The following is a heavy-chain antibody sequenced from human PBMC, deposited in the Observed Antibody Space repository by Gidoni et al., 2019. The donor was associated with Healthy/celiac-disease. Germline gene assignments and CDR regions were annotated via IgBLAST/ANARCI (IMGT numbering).Heavy chain of an antibody. CDR2: IYYSGST. CDR3: ARDMVRGEYNWFDP. D-gene: IGHD3-10*01. CDR1: GGSVSSGSSS. Sequence: QVPLQESGPGLVKPSEPLSLPCPVAGGSVSSGSSSWSWIRQPPGKGLEWIGYIYYSGSTNYNPSLKSRVTISVDTSKNQFSLKLSSVTAADTAVYYCARDMVRGEYNWFDPWGQGTLVTVSS. J-gene: IGHJ5*02. V-gene: IGHV4-61*01.